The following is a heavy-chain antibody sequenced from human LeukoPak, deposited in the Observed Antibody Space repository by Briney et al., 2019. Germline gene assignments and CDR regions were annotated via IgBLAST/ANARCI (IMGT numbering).Heavy chain of an antibody. Sequence: GGSLRLSCAASGFTFSSYAMSWVRQAPGKGLEWVSAISGSGGSTYYADSVKGRFTISRDNSKNTLYLQMNRLKAEDTAVYYCAKPQTTTVTYFDYWGQGTLVTVSS. CDR1: GFTFSSYA. V-gene: IGHV3-23*01. J-gene: IGHJ4*02. CDR3: AKPQTTTVTYFDY. CDR2: ISGSGGST. D-gene: IGHD4-17*01.